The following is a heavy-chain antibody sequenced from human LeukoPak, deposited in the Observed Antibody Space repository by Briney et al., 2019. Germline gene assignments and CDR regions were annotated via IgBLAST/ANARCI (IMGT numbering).Heavy chain of an antibody. CDR2: IYYSGST. V-gene: IGHV4-39*01. Sequence: SETLSLTCTVSGGSISSSSYYWAWIRQPPGKGLEWIGSIYYSGSTYYNPSLKSRVTISVDTSKNQFSLKLSSVTAADTAVYYCARYYDSSFDYWGQGTLVTVSS. J-gene: IGHJ4*02. D-gene: IGHD3-22*01. CDR1: GGSISSSSYY. CDR3: ARYYDSSFDY.